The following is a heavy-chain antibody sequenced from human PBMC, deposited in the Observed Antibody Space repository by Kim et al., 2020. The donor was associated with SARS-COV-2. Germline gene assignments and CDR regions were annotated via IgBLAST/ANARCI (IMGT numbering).Heavy chain of an antibody. Sequence: GESLKISCEASGYSFTSHWIAWVRQMPGKGLEWMGIIYPGDSDTTYSPSFQGQVTLSADKSINTAYLQWSSLKASDTAMYYCARSGYNGYGNFDYWGQGTLVTVSS. CDR3: ARSGYNGYGNFDY. J-gene: IGHJ4*02. D-gene: IGHD5-12*01. V-gene: IGHV5-51*01. CDR1: GYSFTSHW. CDR2: IYPGDSDT.